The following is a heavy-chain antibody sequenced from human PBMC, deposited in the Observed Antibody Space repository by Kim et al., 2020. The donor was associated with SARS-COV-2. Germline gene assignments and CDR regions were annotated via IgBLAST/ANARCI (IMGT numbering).Heavy chain of an antibody. Sequence: SETLSLTCTVSGGSINSANYYWSWIRQHPGKGLEWIGYIYYSGTTSYNPSLQSRLTMSVDTSKNQFSLKVNSVTAADTAMYYCARGGDYFGSGSYHIEKWGQGTLVTVSS. D-gene: IGHD3-10*01. CDR2: IYYSGTT. CDR3: ARGGDYFGSGSYHIEK. CDR1: GGSINSANYY. J-gene: IGHJ4*02. V-gene: IGHV4-31*03.